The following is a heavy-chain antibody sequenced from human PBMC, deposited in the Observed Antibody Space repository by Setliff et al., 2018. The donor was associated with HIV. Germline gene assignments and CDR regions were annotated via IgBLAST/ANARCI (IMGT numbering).Heavy chain of an antibody. Sequence: GSLRLSCTTSGFPFSRDWIHWVRQAPGKGLVWVSRINYDGTGTTYADSVKGRFTISRDNSKNTLYLQMNSLRAEDTAVYYCARELGPIYYFHYMDVWGKGTTVTVSS. D-gene: IGHD7-27*01. J-gene: IGHJ6*03. CDR1: GFPFSRDW. CDR2: INYDGTGT. V-gene: IGHV3-74*01. CDR3: ARELGPIYYFHYMDV.